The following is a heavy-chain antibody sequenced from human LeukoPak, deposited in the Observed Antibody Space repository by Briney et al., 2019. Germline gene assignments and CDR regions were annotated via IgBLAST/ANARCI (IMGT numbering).Heavy chain of an antibody. CDR1: GFTFSSYA. Sequence: PGGSLRLSCAASGFTFSSYAMSWVRQAPGKGLEWVSAISGSGGSTYYADSVKGRFTISRDNAKNSLYLQMNSLRAEDTAVYYCARGDFWALGYYFDYWGQGTLVTVSS. CDR3: ARGDFWALGYYFDY. CDR2: ISGSGGST. V-gene: IGHV3-23*01. J-gene: IGHJ4*02. D-gene: IGHD3-3*01.